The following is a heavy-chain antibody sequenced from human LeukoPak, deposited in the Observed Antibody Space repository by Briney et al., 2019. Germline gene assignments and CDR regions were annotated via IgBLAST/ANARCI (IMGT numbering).Heavy chain of an antibody. Sequence: ASVKVSCKASGYTFTSYAMHWVRQAPGQRLEWMGWINAGNGNTKYSQKFQGRVTITRDTSASTAYMELSSLRSEDTAVYYCARVFLERLRYFDWLSGALDYWGQGTLVTVSS. D-gene: IGHD3-9*01. CDR2: INAGNGNT. CDR1: GYTFTSYA. V-gene: IGHV1-3*01. CDR3: ARVFLERLRYFDWLSGALDY. J-gene: IGHJ4*02.